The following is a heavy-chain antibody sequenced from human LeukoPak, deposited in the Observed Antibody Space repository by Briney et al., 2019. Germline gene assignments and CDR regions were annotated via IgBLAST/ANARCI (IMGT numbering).Heavy chain of an antibody. J-gene: IGHJ2*01. CDR3: ARAKTGNWYFDL. D-gene: IGHD3-10*01. CDR2: IKTDGSIA. CDR1: GFTFSTYW. V-gene: IGHV3-74*01. Sequence: GGSLRLSCAASGFTFSTYWMHWVRQAPGKGLVWVSRIKTDGSIATYGDSVKGRFTISRDNAKNTVYLQMNSLRAGDTALYHCARAKTGNWYFDLWGRGTLVTVSS.